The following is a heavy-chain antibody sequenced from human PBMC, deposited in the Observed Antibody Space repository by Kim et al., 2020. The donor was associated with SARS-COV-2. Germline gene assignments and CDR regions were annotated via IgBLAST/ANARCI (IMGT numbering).Heavy chain of an antibody. CDR3: VRLTAVGAKRRFDY. CDR2: INTKTGNP. Sequence: ASVKVSCKASGYTFTTYPMNWVRQAPGQGLEWMGWINTKTGNPTYAQGFTGRFVLSLDTSVSTAYLQINSLEVEDTGVYYCVRLTAVGAKRRFDYWGQGTLVTVSS. CDR1: GYTFTTYP. D-gene: IGHD6-19*01. V-gene: IGHV7-4-1*02. J-gene: IGHJ4*02.